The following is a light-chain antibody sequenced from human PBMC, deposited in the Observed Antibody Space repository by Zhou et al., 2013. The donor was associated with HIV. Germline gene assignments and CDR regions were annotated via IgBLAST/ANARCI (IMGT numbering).Light chain of an antibody. V-gene: IGKV3-15*01. CDR1: QRVSSN. Sequence: EIVMTQSPATLSVSPGERATLSCRSSQRVSSNLAWYQQKPGQALRLLIYGASTRATGIPARFSGSGSGTEFTLTISSVQSEDFAVYYCQQYHNWPPVLTFGGGTEVEIK. J-gene: IGKJ4*01. CDR3: QQYHNWPPVLT. CDR2: GAS.